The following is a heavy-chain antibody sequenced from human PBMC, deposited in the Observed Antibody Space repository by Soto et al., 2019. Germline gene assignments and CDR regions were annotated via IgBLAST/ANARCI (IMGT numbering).Heavy chain of an antibody. CDR1: GGSVSSGSYY. CDR2: IYYSGST. J-gene: IGHJ6*02. V-gene: IGHV4-61*03. Sequence: PSETLSLTCTVSGGSVSSGSYYWSWIRQPPGKGLEWIGYIYYSGSTYYNPSLKSRVTISVDTSKNHFSLKLSSVTAADTAVYYCARGGVVDGMDVWGQGTTVTVSS. D-gene: IGHD2-15*01. CDR3: ARGGVVDGMDV.